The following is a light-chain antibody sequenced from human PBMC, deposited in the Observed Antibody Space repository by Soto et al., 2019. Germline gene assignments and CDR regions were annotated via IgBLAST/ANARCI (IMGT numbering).Light chain of an antibody. CDR3: QSYDSSLSGSYV. J-gene: IGLJ1*01. Sequence: QSVLTQPPSVSGAPGQRVTISCTGSSSNIGAGYDVHWYQQLPGTAPKLLIYGNSNRPSGVPDRFSGSKYGTSASLAITGLQAGDEADYYCQSYDSSLSGSYVFGTGTKLTVL. CDR2: GNS. V-gene: IGLV1-40*01. CDR1: SSNIGAGYD.